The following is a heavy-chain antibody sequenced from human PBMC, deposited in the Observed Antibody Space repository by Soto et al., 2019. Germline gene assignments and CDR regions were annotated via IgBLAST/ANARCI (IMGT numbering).Heavy chain of an antibody. CDR3: ARGHCSRTRCPFYYYYGMDV. J-gene: IGHJ6*02. V-gene: IGHV1-46*01. Sequence: ASVKVSCKASGYTSTSYYIHWVRQAPGQGLEWMGILNPSSGSTTYAQKFQGRVTMTRDTSTSTVYMELSSLRSEDTAVYYCARGHCSRTRCPFYYYYGMDVWGQGTTVTVSS. CDR1: GYTSTSYY. D-gene: IGHD2-2*01. CDR2: LNPSSGST.